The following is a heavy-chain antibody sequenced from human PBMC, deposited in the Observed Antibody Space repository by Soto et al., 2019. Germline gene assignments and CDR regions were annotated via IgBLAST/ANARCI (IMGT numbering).Heavy chain of an antibody. Sequence: GGSLRLSCAASELTFSRYGMHWVRQAPGKGLEWVAMISDDGTKKNYADSVKGRFTISRGNSKNTMYLQMNSLRPEDTAVYYCAKDIVVPSALGYYYYGMDFWGQGTTVTVSS. CDR1: ELTFSRYG. J-gene: IGHJ6*02. CDR2: ISDDGTKK. V-gene: IGHV3-30*18. CDR3: AKDIVVPSALGYYYYGMDF. D-gene: IGHD2-2*01.